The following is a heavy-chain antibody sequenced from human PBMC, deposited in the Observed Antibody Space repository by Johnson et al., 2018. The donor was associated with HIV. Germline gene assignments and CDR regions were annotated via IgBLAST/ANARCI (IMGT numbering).Heavy chain of an antibody. CDR1: GLTFDDYG. D-gene: IGHD6-13*01. V-gene: IGHV3-20*04. CDR2: ISWNGGST. CDR3: ARASGGGRGYRGTWAFDI. J-gene: IGHJ3*02. Sequence: VQLVESGGCVVRPGGSLRLSCAASGLTFDDYGMSWVRQAPGKGLEWVSGISWNGGSTGYADSVKGRFSISRDNAKNSLYLQMNSLRAEDTAVYYCARASGGGRGYRGTWAFDIWGQGTMVTVSS.